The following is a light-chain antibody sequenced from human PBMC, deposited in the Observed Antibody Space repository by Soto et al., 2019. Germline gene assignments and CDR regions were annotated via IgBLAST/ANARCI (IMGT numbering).Light chain of an antibody. CDR2: DVS. Sequence: QSVLTQPRSVSGSPGQSVTISCTGTSSDVGDYNYVSWYQQHPGKAPKLIIYDVSKRPSGVPDRFSGSKSGNTASLTISGLQAEDEADYYCCSYADNYIVVFGGGTKVTVL. CDR3: CSYADNYIVV. J-gene: IGLJ2*01. CDR1: SSDVGDYNY. V-gene: IGLV2-11*01.